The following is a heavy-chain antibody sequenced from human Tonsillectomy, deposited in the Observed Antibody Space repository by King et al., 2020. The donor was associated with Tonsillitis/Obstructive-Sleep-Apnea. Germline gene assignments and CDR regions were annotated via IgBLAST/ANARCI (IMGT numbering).Heavy chain of an antibody. V-gene: IGHV3-53*01. CDR3: ARDQDYGSGSYFHYYYYMDV. CDR2: IYSGGST. Sequence: VQLVESGGGLIQPGGSLRLSCAASGFTVSSNYMSRDRQAPGKGLEWVSVIYSGGSTYYADSVKGRFTISRDNSKNTLYLQMNSLRAEDTAVYYCARDQDYGSGSYFHYYYYMDVWGKGTTVTVSS. D-gene: IGHD3-10*01. J-gene: IGHJ6*03. CDR1: GFTVSSNY.